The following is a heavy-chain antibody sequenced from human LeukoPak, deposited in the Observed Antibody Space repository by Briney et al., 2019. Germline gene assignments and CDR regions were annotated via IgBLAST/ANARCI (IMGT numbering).Heavy chain of an antibody. V-gene: IGHV3-33*08. Sequence: PGGSLRLSCAASGFTFSSYGMHWVRQAPGKGLEWVAVIWYGGSNKYYADSVKGRFTISRDNSKNTLYLQMNSLRAEDTAVYYCASGRYSSSWYHHFDYWGQGTLVTVSS. CDR2: IWYGGSNK. CDR1: GFTFSSYG. CDR3: ASGRYSSSWYHHFDY. J-gene: IGHJ4*02. D-gene: IGHD6-13*01.